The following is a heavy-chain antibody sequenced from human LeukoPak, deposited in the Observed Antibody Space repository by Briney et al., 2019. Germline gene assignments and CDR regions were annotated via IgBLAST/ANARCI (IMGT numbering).Heavy chain of an antibody. CDR2: IYYSGST. CDR1: GGSMSSYY. CDR3: ARAHCSGGSCYSYFDY. V-gene: IGHV4-59*12. Sequence: PSETLSLTCTVSGGSMSSYYWSWIRQPPGKGLEWIGYIYYSGSTNYNPSLKSRVTMSVDTSKNQFSLKLSSVTAADTAVYYCARAHCSGGSCYSYFDYWGQGTLVTVSS. D-gene: IGHD2-15*01. J-gene: IGHJ4*02.